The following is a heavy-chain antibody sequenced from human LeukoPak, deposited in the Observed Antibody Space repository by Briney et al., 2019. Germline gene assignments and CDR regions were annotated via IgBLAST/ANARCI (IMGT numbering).Heavy chain of an antibody. CDR1: GGTFCSYA. J-gene: IGHJ4*02. V-gene: IGHV1-69*13. CDR2: IIPIFGTA. CDR3: ARDLSNSGAMVTDY. Sequence: PGASVRVSCKASGGTFCSYAISWVRQAPGQGLEWMGGIIPIFGTANYAQKFQGRVTITADESTSTAYMELSSLRSEDTAVYYCARDLSNSGAMVTDYWGQGTLVTVSS. D-gene: IGHD5-18*01.